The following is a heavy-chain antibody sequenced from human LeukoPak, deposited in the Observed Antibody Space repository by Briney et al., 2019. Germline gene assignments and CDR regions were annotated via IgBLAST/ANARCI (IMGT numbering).Heavy chain of an antibody. Sequence: PGGSLTLSCAASGFTFSDYYMTWIRQAPGKGLEWVSYISRSGNTAYYADSVKGRFTISRDNAKNSLYLQMNSLRAEDTAVYYCARGHVTVSAHDDAFDIWGQGTMDTVSS. CDR1: GFTFSDYY. J-gene: IGHJ3*02. D-gene: IGHD5/OR15-5a*01. CDR2: ISRSGNTA. V-gene: IGHV3-11*04. CDR3: ARGHVTVSAHDDAFDI.